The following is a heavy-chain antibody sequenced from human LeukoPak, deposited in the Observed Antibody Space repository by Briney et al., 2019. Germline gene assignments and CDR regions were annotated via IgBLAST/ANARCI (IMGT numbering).Heavy chain of an antibody. J-gene: IGHJ6*03. CDR2: ITTSSSYT. CDR3: ARDPYSGAYGNTYYYFMDV. D-gene: IGHD1-26*01. Sequence: GSLRLSCEAFGFSFSSYNMDWVRQTPGKGLAWISSITTSSSYTFYADSVKGRFTISRDNARNSLYLQMNSLTAEDTAVYYCARDPYSGAYGNTYYYFMDVWGKGTTVTISS. V-gene: IGHV3-21*01. CDR1: GFSFSSYN.